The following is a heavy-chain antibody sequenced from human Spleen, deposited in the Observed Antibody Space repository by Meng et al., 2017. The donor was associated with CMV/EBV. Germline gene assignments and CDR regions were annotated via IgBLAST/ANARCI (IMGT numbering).Heavy chain of an antibody. Sequence: QGHRVQSGAEVKKPGASVKVSCNDSAYTFTGYYMHWVRQAPGQGLEWMGWINPNSGGTNYAQKFQGRVTMTRDTSISTAYMELSRLRSDDTAVYYCARQRGYSSSWAIGYWGQGTLVTVSS. V-gene: IGHV1-2*02. CDR2: INPNSGGT. CDR1: AYTFTGYY. D-gene: IGHD6-13*01. J-gene: IGHJ4*02. CDR3: ARQRGYSSSWAIGY.